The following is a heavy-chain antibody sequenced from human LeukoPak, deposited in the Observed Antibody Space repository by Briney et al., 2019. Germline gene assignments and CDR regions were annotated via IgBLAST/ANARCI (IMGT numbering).Heavy chain of an antibody. V-gene: IGHV4-34*01. CDR3: ARSSGSITIFGVVIPWYFDY. D-gene: IGHD3-3*01. CDR1: GGSFSGYY. J-gene: IGHJ4*02. Sequence: PSETLSLTCAVYGGSFSGYYWSWIRQPPGKGLEWIGEINHSGSTNYNPSLKSRVTISVDTSKNQFSLKLSSVTAADTAVYYCARSSGSITIFGVVIPWYFDYWGQGTLVTVSS. CDR2: INHSGST.